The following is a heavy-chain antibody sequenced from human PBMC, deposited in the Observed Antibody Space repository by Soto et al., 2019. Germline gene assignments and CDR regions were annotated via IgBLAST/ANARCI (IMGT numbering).Heavy chain of an antibody. J-gene: IGHJ6*03. CDR1: GGSISSSSYY. Sequence: QLQLQESGPGLVKPSETLSLTCTVSGGSISSSSYYWGWIRQPPGKGLEWIGSIYYSGSTYYNPSLKSRVTISVDTSKNQSSLKLSSVTAADTAVYYCARLPTVTTYYYYYYMDVWGKGTTVTVSS. CDR2: IYYSGST. V-gene: IGHV4-39*01. D-gene: IGHD4-4*01. CDR3: ARLPTVTTYYYYYYMDV.